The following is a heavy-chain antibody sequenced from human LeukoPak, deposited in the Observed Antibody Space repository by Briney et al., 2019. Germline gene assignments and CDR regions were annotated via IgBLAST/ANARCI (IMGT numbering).Heavy chain of an antibody. V-gene: IGHV3-23*01. CDR1: GFRFSTFS. D-gene: IGHD4-17*01. J-gene: IGHJ5*02. CDR3: GKDLHYGDGRCEFDP. CDR2: VSGAVST. Sequence: GGSLRLSCTASGFRFSTFSMSWVRQAPGKGLGWVSGVSGAVSTYYADSVKGRFTLSRDSCKKTVYMRMKTLRDEDTPIYYCGKDLHYGDGRCEFDPWRQGTLVSVAS.